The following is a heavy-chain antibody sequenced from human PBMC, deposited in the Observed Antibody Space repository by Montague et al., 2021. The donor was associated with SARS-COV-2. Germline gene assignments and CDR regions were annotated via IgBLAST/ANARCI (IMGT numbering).Heavy chain of an antibody. J-gene: IGHJ4*02. D-gene: IGHD3-10*01. CDR1: GDSITNHY. CDR2: MHFTGKT. CDR3: ARDRFDFGAGRRGTIDF. V-gene: IGHV4-4*07. Sequence: SETLSLTCSVSGDSITNHYWSWSRQPAGKGLEWIGRMHFTGKTNFSPCFSSQITMSEDTSKNQFSLKLTSVTAADTAIYFCARDRFDFGAGRRGTIDFWGQGTLVTVSS.